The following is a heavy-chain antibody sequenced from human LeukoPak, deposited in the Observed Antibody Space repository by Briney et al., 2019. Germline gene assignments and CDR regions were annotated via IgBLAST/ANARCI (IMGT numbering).Heavy chain of an antibody. CDR2: IRYDGSNK. D-gene: IGHD3-22*01. V-gene: IGHV3-30*02. CDR3: ARDLGQYYDTSDNWFDP. Sequence: PGGSLRLSCAASGFTFSSYVMHWVRQAPGKGLEWVAFIRYDGSNKYYADSVKGRFTISRDNAKNTLNLQMNSLRAEDTAVYYCARDLGQYYDTSDNWFDPWGQGTLVTVSS. CDR1: GFTFSSYV. J-gene: IGHJ5*02.